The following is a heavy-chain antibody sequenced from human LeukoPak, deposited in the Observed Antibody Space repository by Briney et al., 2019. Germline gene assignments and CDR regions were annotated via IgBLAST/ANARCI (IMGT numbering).Heavy chain of an antibody. Sequence: ASVKVSCKASGYAFTGYYMHWVRQAPGQGLEWMGWINPNSGGTNYAQKFQGRVTMTRDTSISTAYMELSRLRSDDTAVYYCAREEIVVVPAAHEDYGMDVWGKGTTVTVSS. V-gene: IGHV1-2*02. CDR3: AREEIVVVPAAHEDYGMDV. D-gene: IGHD2-2*01. J-gene: IGHJ6*04. CDR2: INPNSGGT. CDR1: GYAFTGYY.